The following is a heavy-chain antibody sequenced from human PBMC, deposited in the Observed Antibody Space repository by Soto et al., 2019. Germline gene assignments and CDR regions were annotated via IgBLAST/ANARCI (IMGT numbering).Heavy chain of an antibody. D-gene: IGHD5-18*01. CDR2: IYYSGST. Sequence: LETLSLTCTVSGGSISSSSYYWGWIRQPPGKGLEWIGSIYYSGSTYYNPSLKSRVTISVDTSRNQFSLKLSSVTAADTAVYYCARSDPDTAMVTSDYWGQGTMVTVSS. V-gene: IGHV4-39*01. CDR3: ARSDPDTAMVTSDY. CDR1: GGSISSSSYY. J-gene: IGHJ4*02.